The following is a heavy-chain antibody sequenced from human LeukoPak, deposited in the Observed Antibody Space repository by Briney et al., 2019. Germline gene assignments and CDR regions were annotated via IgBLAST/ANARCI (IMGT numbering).Heavy chain of an antibody. D-gene: IGHD1-7*01. CDR2: IYYSGST. V-gene: IGHV4-59*08. Sequence: SETLSLTCTVSGGSISSYYWSWIRQPPGKGLEWIGYIYYSGSTNYNPSLKSRVTISVDTSKNQFSLKLSSVTAADTAVYYCARNWYNWNYGVSRYYYYYMDVWGKGTTVTVSS. CDR1: GGSISSYY. CDR3: ARNWYNWNYGVSRYYYYYMDV. J-gene: IGHJ6*03.